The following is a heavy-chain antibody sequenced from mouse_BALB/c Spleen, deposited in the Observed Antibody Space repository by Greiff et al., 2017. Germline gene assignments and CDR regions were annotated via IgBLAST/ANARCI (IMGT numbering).Heavy chain of an antibody. CDR1: GYSITSDYA. J-gene: IGHJ2*01. CDR3: ARSLRYYFDY. D-gene: IGHD1-1*01. CDR2: ISYSGST. V-gene: IGHV3-2*02. Sequence: DVKLQESGPGLVKPSQSLSLTCTVTGYSITSDYAWNWIRQFPGNKLEWMGYISYSGSTSYNPSLKSRISITRDTSKNQFFLQLNSVTTEDTATYYCARSLRYYFDYWGQGTTLTVSS.